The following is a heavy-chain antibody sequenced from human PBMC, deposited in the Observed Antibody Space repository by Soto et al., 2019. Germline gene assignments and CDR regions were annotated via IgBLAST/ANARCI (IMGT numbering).Heavy chain of an antibody. J-gene: IGHJ4*02. CDR3: ARWDGIFGAGGVD. Sequence: QVRLVQSGAEVRRPGASVRVSCKASGYIFTQYGIGWVRQAPGQGLGWMGWINGFNGKPNYAQEFRGRVTMTTDTSTSTAYMDLRSLTSDDTGVYYCARWDGIFGAGGVDWGQGTLVTVSS. D-gene: IGHD3-16*01. V-gene: IGHV1-18*01. CDR1: GYIFTQYG. CDR2: INGFNGKP.